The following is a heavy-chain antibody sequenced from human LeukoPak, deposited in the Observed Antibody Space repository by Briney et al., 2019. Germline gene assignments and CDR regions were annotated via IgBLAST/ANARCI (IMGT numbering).Heavy chain of an antibody. CDR1: GFTFSSYW. V-gene: IGHV3-64*01. CDR3: ARVLHNRNYDGSTYYGY. J-gene: IGHJ4*02. Sequence: QAGGSLRLSCAASGFTFSSYWMHWVRQAPGKGLEYVSAISSNGGSIYYANSVKGRFTISRDNSKNTLYLQMGSLRAEDMAVYYCARVLHNRNYDGSTYYGYWGPGTLVTVSS. CDR2: ISSNGGSI. D-gene: IGHD3-22*01.